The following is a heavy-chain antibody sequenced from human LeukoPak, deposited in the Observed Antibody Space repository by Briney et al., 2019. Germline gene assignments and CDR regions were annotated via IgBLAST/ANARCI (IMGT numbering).Heavy chain of an antibody. D-gene: IGHD3-10*02. CDR1: GFTVSNNY. CDR2: IYSGGST. Sequence: GGSLRLSCAASGFTVSNNYMSRVRQAPGKGLEWVSVIYSGGSTDYADSVKGRFTISRDNSKNTLYLQMNSLRAEDTAVYYCAELGITMIGGVWGKGTTVTISS. CDR3: AELGITMIGGV. V-gene: IGHV3-66*01. J-gene: IGHJ6*04.